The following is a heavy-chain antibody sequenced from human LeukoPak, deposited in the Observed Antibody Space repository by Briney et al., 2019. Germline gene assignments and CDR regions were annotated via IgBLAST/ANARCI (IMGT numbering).Heavy chain of an antibody. D-gene: IGHD2-21*02. V-gene: IGHV3-73*01. CDR1: GFTFSGSA. J-gene: IGHJ4*02. Sequence: GGSLRLSCAASGFTFSGSAMHWVRQDSGKGLEWVGRIRSKANSYATAYAASVKGRFTISRDDSKDTAYLQMNSLKTEDTAVYYCTSNCGGDCRLGWGQGTLVTVSS. CDR2: IRSKANSYAT. CDR3: TSNCGGDCRLG.